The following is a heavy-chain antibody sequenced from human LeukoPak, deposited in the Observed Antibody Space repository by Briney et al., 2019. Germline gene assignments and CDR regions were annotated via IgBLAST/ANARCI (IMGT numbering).Heavy chain of an antibody. CDR2: INPNSGGT. J-gene: IGHJ4*02. Sequence: GASVKVSCKASGYTFTGYYMHWVRQAPGQGLEWMGWINPNSGGTNYAQKFQGRVTMTRDTSISTAYMELSRLRSDDTAVYYCAQLYSSSSGMLDYWGQGTLVTVSS. CDR1: GYTFTGYY. CDR3: AQLYSSSSGMLDY. V-gene: IGHV1-2*02. D-gene: IGHD6-6*01.